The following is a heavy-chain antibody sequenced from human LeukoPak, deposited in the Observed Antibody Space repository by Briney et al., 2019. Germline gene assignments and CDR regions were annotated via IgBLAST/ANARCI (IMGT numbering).Heavy chain of an antibody. J-gene: IGHJ6*02. CDR2: IKQDGSEK. CDR1: GFTFSSYW. CDR3: ARDRFGYCSSTSCYGYYYYGMDV. D-gene: IGHD2-2*01. Sequence: GGSLRLSCAASGFTFSSYWMSWVRQAPGKGLEWVANIKQDGSEKYYVDSVKGRFTISRDNAKNSLYLQMNSLRAEDTAVYYCARDRFGYCSSTSCYGYYYYGMDVWGQGTTVTVSS. V-gene: IGHV3-7*01.